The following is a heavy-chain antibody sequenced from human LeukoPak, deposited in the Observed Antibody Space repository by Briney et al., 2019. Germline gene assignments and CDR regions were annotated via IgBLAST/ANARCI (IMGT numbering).Heavy chain of an antibody. D-gene: IGHD6-13*01. V-gene: IGHV3-23*01. Sequence: GGSLRLSCAASGFTFSTFAMSWVRQDPGRGLEWVSSITGAGSTTYYPESVKGRFTISRDNSKNTLYLQMNSLRVEDTAVYYCAKPPGSSWYRPFDYWGQGTLVTVSS. CDR1: GFTFSTFA. CDR2: ITGAGSTT. CDR3: AKPPGSSWYRPFDY. J-gene: IGHJ4*02.